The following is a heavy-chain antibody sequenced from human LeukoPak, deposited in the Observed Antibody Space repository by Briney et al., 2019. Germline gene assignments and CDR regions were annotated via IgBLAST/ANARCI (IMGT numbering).Heavy chain of an antibody. V-gene: IGHV1-46*01. J-gene: IGHJ5*02. CDR2: INPSGGST. CDR3: ARSARRFLEWLPEAKNWFDP. D-gene: IGHD3-3*01. Sequence: GASVKVTCKASGYTFTSYYMHWVRQAPGQGLEWMGIINPSGGSTSYAQKFQGRVTMTRDMSTSTVYMELSSLRSEDTAVYYCARSARRFLEWLPEAKNWFDPWGQGTLVTVSS. CDR1: GYTFTSYY.